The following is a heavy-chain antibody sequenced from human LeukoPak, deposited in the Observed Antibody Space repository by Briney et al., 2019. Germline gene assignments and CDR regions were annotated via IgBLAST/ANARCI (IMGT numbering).Heavy chain of an antibody. V-gene: IGHV1-2*02. Sequence: ASVKVSCKASGYTFTGYYMHWVRQAPGQGLEWMGWINPNSGGTNYAQKFQGRVTMARDTSISTAYMELSRLRSDDTAAYYCAREESRLGVGYWGQGTLVTVSS. CDR3: AREESRLGVGY. D-gene: IGHD7-27*01. CDR1: GYTFTGYY. J-gene: IGHJ4*02. CDR2: INPNSGGT.